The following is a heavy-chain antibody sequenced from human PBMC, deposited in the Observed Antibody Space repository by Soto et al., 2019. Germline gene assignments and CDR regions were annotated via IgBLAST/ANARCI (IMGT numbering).Heavy chain of an antibody. D-gene: IGHD6-13*01. CDR2: INHSGST. CDR1: GGSFSGYY. V-gene: IGHV4-34*01. J-gene: IGHJ4*02. Sequence: QVQLQQWGAGLLKPSETLSLTCAVYGGSFSGYYWSWIRQPPGKGLEWIGEINHSGSTNYNPSLKSRVTISVDTSKNQFSLRLSSVTAADTAVYYCARQTGYSSSWFDYWGQGTLVTVSS. CDR3: ARQTGYSSSWFDY.